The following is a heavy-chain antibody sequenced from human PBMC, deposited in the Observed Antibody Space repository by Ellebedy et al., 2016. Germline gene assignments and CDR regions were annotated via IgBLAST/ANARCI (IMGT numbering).Heavy chain of an antibody. D-gene: IGHD2-2*01. CDR1: GFTFSSYS. CDR3: ARANQLLLYGMDV. CDR2: ISSSSSTI. Sequence: GGSLRLXXAASGFTFSSYSMNWVRQAPGKGLEWVSYISSSSSTIYYADSVKGRFTISRDNAKNSLYLQMNSLRAEDTAVYYCARANQLLLYGMDVWGQGTTVTVSS. V-gene: IGHV3-48*04. J-gene: IGHJ6*02.